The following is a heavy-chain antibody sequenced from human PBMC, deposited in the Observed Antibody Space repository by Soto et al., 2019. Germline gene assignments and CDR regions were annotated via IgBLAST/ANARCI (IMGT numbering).Heavy chain of an antibody. J-gene: IGHJ4*02. D-gene: IGHD2-15*01. Sequence: QVHLVQSGAEVKKPGASVKVSCKASGYTFTNSYMHWVRQATGQGLDWMGIINPSGGSTIYAQKFQCRVAMTRDTSTSTVYMELSSLRSEDTAVYYCSRRFCSGSSCYYLDFWGQGTLVTVSS. CDR1: GYTFTNSY. CDR3: SRRFCSGSSCYYLDF. V-gene: IGHV1-46*01. CDR2: INPSGGST.